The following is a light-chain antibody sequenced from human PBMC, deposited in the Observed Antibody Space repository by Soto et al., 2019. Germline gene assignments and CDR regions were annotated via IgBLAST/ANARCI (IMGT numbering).Light chain of an antibody. J-gene: IGLJ2*01. CDR2: DVS. V-gene: IGLV2-11*01. CDR1: SSDVGGYNY. CDR3: CSYAGSYTFEV. Sequence: QSALTHPRSVSGSPGQSVTISCTGTSSDVGGYNYVSWYQQHPGKAPKLMIYDVSKRPSGVPDRFSGSKSGNTASLTISGLQAEDEADYYCCSYAGSYTFEVFGGGTQLTVL.